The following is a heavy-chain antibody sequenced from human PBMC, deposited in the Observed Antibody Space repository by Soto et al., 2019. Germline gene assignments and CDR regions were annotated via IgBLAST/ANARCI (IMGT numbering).Heavy chain of an antibody. CDR3: AREGQLWFGELLYPNSVDY. Sequence: ASVKVSCKASGGTFSSYAISWVRQAPGQGLEWMGGIIPIFGTANYAQKFQGRVTITADESTSTAYMELSSLRSEDTAVYYCAREGQLWFGELLYPNSVDYWGQGTLVTVS. V-gene: IGHV1-69*13. D-gene: IGHD3-10*01. CDR2: IIPIFGTA. J-gene: IGHJ4*02. CDR1: GGTFSSYA.